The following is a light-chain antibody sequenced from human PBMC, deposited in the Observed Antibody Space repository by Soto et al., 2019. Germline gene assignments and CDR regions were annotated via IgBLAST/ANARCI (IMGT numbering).Light chain of an antibody. CDR1: SSDVGGCNY. CDR3: TSYTSSNTPV. Sequence: QSVLTQPASVSGSPGQSITISCTGTSSDVGGCNYVSWYQQHPGKAPKLMIYEVNNRPSGVSNRFSGSKSGNTASLTISGLQAEDEADYYCTSYTSSNTPVFGGGTKLTVL. CDR2: EVN. V-gene: IGLV2-14*01. J-gene: IGLJ3*02.